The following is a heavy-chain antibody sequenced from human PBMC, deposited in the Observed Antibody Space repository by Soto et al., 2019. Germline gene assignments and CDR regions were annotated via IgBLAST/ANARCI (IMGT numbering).Heavy chain of an antibody. CDR1: GDSVSSNRAT. D-gene: IGHD5-18*01. CDR2: TGYTSKWYN. J-gene: IGHJ4*02. V-gene: IGHV6-1*01. Sequence: PAQTLSLTCAISGDSVSSNRATWNWFRQSPSRGLEWLGRTGYTSKWYNDYAVSARSRITINPDTSKNQFSLQLNSVTLDDTAVYYCARGKYSAFDYWGQGTLVTVSS. CDR3: ARGKYSAFDY.